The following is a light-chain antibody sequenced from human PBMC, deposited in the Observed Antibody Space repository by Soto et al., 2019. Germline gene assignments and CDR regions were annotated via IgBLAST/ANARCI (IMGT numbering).Light chain of an antibody. V-gene: IGKV1-12*01. CDR1: QNISSW. J-gene: IGKJ5*01. CDR2: ETS. Sequence: DTQMTQSPSSVSASVGDRVTITCRASQNISSWLAWYQQKAGRAPTLLISETSTLQSGVPSRFSCSGSGTDFTVTITGLQAEDFVTYYCQQGNSFPPTFGQGTRLEIK. CDR3: QQGNSFPPT.